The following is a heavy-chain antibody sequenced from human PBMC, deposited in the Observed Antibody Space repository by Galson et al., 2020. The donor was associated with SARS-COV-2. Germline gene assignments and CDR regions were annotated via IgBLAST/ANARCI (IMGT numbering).Heavy chain of an antibody. V-gene: IGHV1-69*01. CDR2: NIPIFGTA. CDR3: ARDDSSSSGWIDAFAL. Sequence: KLSCKASGGTFSSYAISWVRQAAGQGREWMGGNIPIFGTANYAQKFQGRVTITADESTSTAYLERSSLRAEDTAVYYCARDDSSSSGWIDAFALCGQGTMVTVPS. J-gene: IGHJ3*01. D-gene: IGHD6-6*01. CDR1: GGTFSSYA.